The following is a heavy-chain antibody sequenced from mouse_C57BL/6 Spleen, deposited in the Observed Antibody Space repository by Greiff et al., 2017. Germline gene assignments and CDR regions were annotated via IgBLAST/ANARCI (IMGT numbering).Heavy chain of an antibody. D-gene: IGHD1-1*01. J-gene: IGHJ4*01. V-gene: IGHV1-53*01. CDR3: ARWRDGSDYAMDY. CDR2: INPSNGGT. CDR1: GYTFTSYW. Sequence: VKLQQPGTELVKPGASVKLSCKASGYTFTSYWMHWVKQRPGQGLEWIGNINPSNGGTNYNEKFKSKATLTVDKSSSTAYMQLSSLTSEDSAVYYCARWRDGSDYAMDYWGQGTSVTVSS.